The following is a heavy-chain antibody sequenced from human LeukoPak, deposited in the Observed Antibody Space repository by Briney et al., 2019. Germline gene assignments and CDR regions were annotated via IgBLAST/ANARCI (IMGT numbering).Heavy chain of an antibody. V-gene: IGHV4-4*07. CDR1: GGSISSYY. D-gene: IGHD3-3*01. Sequence: SETLSLTCTVSGGSISSYYWSWIRQPAGKGLEWIGRIYSSGSTNYSPSLKSRVTMSVDTSKNQFSLKLSSVTAADTAVYYCARVVVFGVVSSDYYYYYMDVWGKGTTVTVSS. J-gene: IGHJ6*03. CDR2: IYSSGST. CDR3: ARVVVFGVVSSDYYYYYMDV.